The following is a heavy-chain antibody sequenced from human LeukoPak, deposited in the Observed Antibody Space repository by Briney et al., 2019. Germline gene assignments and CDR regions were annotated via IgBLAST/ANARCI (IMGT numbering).Heavy chain of an antibody. D-gene: IGHD1-1*01. J-gene: IGHJ4*02. CDR2: VRYDGNKE. Sequence: GGSLRLPCVASGFSFDSYGMHWVRQAPGKGLVWVAFVRYDGNKEDYADSAKGRFTISKDNSRNTLYLQMNSLRPEDTAVYYCARDVNLKQLADWGQGTLVTVSS. CDR3: ARDVNLKQLAD. CDR1: GFSFDSYG. V-gene: IGHV3-30*02.